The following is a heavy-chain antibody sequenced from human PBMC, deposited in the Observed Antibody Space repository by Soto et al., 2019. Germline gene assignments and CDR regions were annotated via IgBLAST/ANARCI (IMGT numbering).Heavy chain of an antibody. CDR2: ISTHNGNT. J-gene: IGHJ3*01. Sequence: SVKVSCKASVFTSSGISWVRQAPGQRLEWMGWISTHNGNTIYAQKFQGRVIMTMDTSTTTVYMELRSLRPDDTAVYLCAREGILGLFDAYDLWGQGTMVTVSS. CDR1: VFTSSG. V-gene: IGHV1-18*04. D-gene: IGHD3-3*01. CDR3: AREGILGLFDAYDL.